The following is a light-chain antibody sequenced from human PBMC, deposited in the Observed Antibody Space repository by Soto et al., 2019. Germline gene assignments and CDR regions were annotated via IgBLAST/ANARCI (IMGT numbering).Light chain of an antibody. CDR1: QRVSSN. CDR2: DAS. J-gene: IGKJ1*01. CDR3: QQYLSSPWT. V-gene: IGKV3-20*01. Sequence: LTQSPATLSVSPGERATLSCRASQRVSSNLAWYQQTPGRAPRLLIYDASSRATGIPDRFSGSGSGTDFTLTISRLEPEDFAVYYCQQYLSSPWTFGQGTKVDIK.